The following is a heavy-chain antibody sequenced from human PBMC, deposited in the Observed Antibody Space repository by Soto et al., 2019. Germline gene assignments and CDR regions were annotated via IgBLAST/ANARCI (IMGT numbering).Heavy chain of an antibody. V-gene: IGHV4-59*01. CDR3: ARAGGAATIGVWVNWFDP. CDR1: GGSISSYY. J-gene: IGHJ5*02. CDR2: IYYSGST. D-gene: IGHD1-26*01. Sequence: SETLSLTCTVSGGSISSYYWSWIRQPPGKGLEWIGYIYYSGSTNYNPSLKSRVTISVDTSKNQFSLKLSSVTAADTAVYYCARAGGAATIGVWVNWFDPWGQGTLVTVSS.